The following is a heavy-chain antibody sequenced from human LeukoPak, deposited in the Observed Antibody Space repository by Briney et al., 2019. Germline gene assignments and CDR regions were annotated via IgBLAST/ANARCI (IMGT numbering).Heavy chain of an antibody. CDR2: IREDGSQK. D-gene: IGHD4-17*01. CDR3: GREGVTTVTSNWFDP. CDR1: GFTFSSSW. J-gene: IGHJ5*02. V-gene: IGHV3-7*01. Sequence: GGSLRLSCVASGFTFSSSWMTWVRQAPGKGLEWVASIREDGSQKTAVDSVKGRFTISRDNAKNSLYLQMNSLRAEDTAVYYCGREGVTTVTSNWFDPWGQGTLVTVSS.